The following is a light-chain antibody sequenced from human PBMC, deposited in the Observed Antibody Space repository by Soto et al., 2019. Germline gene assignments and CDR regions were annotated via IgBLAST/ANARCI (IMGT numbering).Light chain of an antibody. CDR2: GAS. CDR3: QQYNNWPRT. CDR1: QSVSSD. J-gene: IGKJ1*01. V-gene: IGKV3-15*01. Sequence: EIGMSQSPARLSGSPSERATVACRASQSVSSDLAWYHQKPGQAPRLLIYGASTRATGIPARFSGSGSGTEFTLTISRLQSEDFAVYYCQQYNNWPRTFGQGTKVDIK.